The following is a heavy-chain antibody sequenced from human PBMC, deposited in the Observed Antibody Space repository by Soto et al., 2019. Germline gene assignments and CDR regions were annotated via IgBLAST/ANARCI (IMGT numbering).Heavy chain of an antibody. V-gene: IGHV3-23*01. J-gene: IGHJ6*02. CDR2: ISGSGDGT. Sequence: GGSLRLSCAASGFTVNSHAMSWVRQAPGKGLEWVASISGSGDGTYYGDSVKGRFTISRDSSSSTLYLQMNSLRGEDTAVYFCTKSRRGILMVYGFGGMDVWGQGTTVTVSS. CDR3: TKSRRGILMVYGFGGMDV. D-gene: IGHD2-8*01. CDR1: GFTVNSHA.